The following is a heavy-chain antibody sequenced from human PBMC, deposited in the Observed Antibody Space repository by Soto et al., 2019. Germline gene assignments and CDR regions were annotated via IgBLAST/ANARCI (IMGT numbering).Heavy chain of an antibody. V-gene: IGHV3-66*01. J-gene: IGHJ5*02. CDR1: GFTVSSNY. D-gene: IGHD6-13*01. CDR2: IYSGGSS. Sequence: GGSLRLSCAASGFTVSSNYMSWVRQAPGKGLEWVSVIYSGGSSYYADSVKGRFTISRDNFKNTLYLQMNSLRAEDTAVYYCARDVGSSWYYWFDPWGQGTLVTVSS. CDR3: ARDVGSSWYYWFDP.